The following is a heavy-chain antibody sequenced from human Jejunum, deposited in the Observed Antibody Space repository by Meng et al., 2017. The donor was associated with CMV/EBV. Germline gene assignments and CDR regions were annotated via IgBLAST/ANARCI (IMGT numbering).Heavy chain of an antibody. CDR1: GYTFTSYA. V-gene: IGHV7-4-1*02. CDR3: ARLYCSGGSCYTIDY. Sequence: QGQLVPSWSDLKKPGASVKVSCRASGYTFTSYAMNWVRQAPGQGLEWMGWINTNTGNPTYAQGFTGRFVFSLDTSVSTAYLQISSLKAADTAVYYCARLYCSGGSCYTIDYWGQGTLVTVSS. D-gene: IGHD2-15*01. J-gene: IGHJ4*02. CDR2: INTNTGNP.